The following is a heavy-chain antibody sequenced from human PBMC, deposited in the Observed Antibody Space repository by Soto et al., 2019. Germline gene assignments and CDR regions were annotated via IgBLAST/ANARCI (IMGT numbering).Heavy chain of an antibody. CDR3: ARNGYSYGFIDYYYYGMDV. Sequence: KLGGSLRLSCAASGFTFSSYSMNWVRQAPGKGLEWVSSISSSSSYIYYADSVKGRFTISRDNAKNSLYLQMNSLRAEDTAVYYCARNGYSYGFIDYYYYGMDVWGQGTTVTVSS. CDR1: GFTFSSYS. J-gene: IGHJ6*02. CDR2: ISSSSSYI. V-gene: IGHV3-21*01. D-gene: IGHD5-18*01.